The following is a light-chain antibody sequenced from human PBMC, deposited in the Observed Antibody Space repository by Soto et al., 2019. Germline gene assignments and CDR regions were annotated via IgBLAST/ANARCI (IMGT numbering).Light chain of an antibody. CDR2: GAS. J-gene: IGKJ2*01. Sequence: EIVLTQSPGTLSLSPGERATLSCRASQSLSSTFLAWYQQRPGQAPRLLIYGASSRATGIADRFSGTGSGTDFTLTISRLEPEDVAVYYCQQYDTPRYSFGQGTKLEIK. CDR1: QSLSSTF. V-gene: IGKV3-20*01. CDR3: QQYDTPRYS.